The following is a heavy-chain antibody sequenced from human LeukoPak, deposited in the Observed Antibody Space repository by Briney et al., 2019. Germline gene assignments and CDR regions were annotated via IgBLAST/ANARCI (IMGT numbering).Heavy chain of an antibody. Sequence: EPSVKVSCKASGYTFSSYDINWVRQATGQEVEWMGWMNPNSGDTGYAQRFQGRVTMTRSTSISTAYMELNSLRSEDTAVYYCARSSSDGLDAFDIWGQGTMVTVSS. CDR2: MNPNSGDT. CDR1: GYTFSSYD. CDR3: ARSSSDGLDAFDI. D-gene: IGHD3-10*01. V-gene: IGHV1-8*01. J-gene: IGHJ3*02.